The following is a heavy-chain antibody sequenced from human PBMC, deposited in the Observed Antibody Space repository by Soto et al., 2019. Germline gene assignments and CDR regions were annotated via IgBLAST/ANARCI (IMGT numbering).Heavy chain of an antibody. Sequence: EVQLVESGGGLVKPGGSLRLSCAASGFTFSSYSMNWVRQAPGKGLEWVSSISSSSSYIYYADSVKGRFTISRDNAKNSLYLQMNSLRAKDTAVYYCAREATQQWLVPVSWFDPWGQGTLVTVSS. CDR2: ISSSSSYI. CDR3: AREATQQWLVPVSWFDP. J-gene: IGHJ5*02. D-gene: IGHD6-19*01. CDR1: GFTFSSYS. V-gene: IGHV3-21*01.